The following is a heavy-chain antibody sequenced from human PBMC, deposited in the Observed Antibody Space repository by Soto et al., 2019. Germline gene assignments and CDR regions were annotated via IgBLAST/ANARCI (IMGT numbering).Heavy chain of an antibody. CDR1: GDSVSSNSAA. Sequence: SQTLSLTCAISGDSVSSNSAAWNWIRQSPSRGLEWLGRTYYRSKWYNDYAVSVKSRMTINPDTSKNQFSLQLNSVTPEDTAVYYCARASPTLGKLPRYYYVMDVWGQGTTVPVSS. D-gene: IGHD3-16*01. CDR2: TYYRSKWYN. CDR3: ARASPTLGKLPRYYYVMDV. J-gene: IGHJ6*02. V-gene: IGHV6-1*01.